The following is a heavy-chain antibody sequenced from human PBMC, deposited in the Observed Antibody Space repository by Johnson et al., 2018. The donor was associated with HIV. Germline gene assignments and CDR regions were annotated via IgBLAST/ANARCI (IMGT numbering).Heavy chain of an antibody. D-gene: IGHD2-15*01. V-gene: IGHV3-30*02. CDR2: IRYDGSSK. CDR1: GFIFSNCG. Sequence: QVQLVESGGGLVQPGGSLRLSCAASGFIFSNCGMHWVRQAPGKGLEWVAFIRYDGSSKYYADSVKGRFTISRDNSKNTLHLQMHSLRAEDTAVYYCARDRYCSGGSCHDAFDIWGQGTMVTVSS. J-gene: IGHJ3*02. CDR3: ARDRYCSGGSCHDAFDI.